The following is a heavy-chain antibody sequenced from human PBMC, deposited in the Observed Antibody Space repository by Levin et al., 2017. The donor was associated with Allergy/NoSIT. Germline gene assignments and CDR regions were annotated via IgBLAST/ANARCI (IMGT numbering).Heavy chain of an antibody. V-gene: IGHV1-18*01. CDR1: GYTFTSYG. D-gene: IGHD3-22*01. Sequence: ASVKVSCKASGYTFTSYGISWVRQAPGQGLEWMGWISAYNGNTNYAQKLQGRVTMTTDTSTSTAYMELRSLRSDDTAVYYCARRRNEDYYDSSGYYHYYYYGMDVWGQGTTVTVSS. CDR2: ISAYNGNT. J-gene: IGHJ6*02. CDR3: ARRRNEDYYDSSGYYHYYYYGMDV.